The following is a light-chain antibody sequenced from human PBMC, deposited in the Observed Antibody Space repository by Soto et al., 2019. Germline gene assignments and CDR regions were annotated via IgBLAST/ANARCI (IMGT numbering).Light chain of an antibody. CDR3: YSYAGENLYV. J-gene: IGLJ1*01. CDR2: EGT. V-gene: IGLV2-23*01. Sequence: QSALTQPASVSASTGQSITIPCTGTSSDVGSYNLVTWFKQHSGKVPKLLIYEGTKRPSGLSAHFSGSKSGNTASLTISGIQAKDEADYDCYSYAGENLYVFGTGTKLTVL. CDR1: SSDVGSYNL.